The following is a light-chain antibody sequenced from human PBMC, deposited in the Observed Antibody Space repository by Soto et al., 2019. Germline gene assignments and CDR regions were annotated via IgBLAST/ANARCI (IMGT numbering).Light chain of an antibody. CDR2: DAS. V-gene: IGKV1-33*01. CDR3: QQYDNLPFP. Sequence: DIPMTQSPSSLSASVGDRVTITCQASQDISNYLNWYQQKPGKAPKLLIYDASNLETGVPSRFSGSGSGTDFTFTISSLQPEDIATYYCQQYDNLPFPFGPGTKVDSK. J-gene: IGKJ3*01. CDR1: QDISNY.